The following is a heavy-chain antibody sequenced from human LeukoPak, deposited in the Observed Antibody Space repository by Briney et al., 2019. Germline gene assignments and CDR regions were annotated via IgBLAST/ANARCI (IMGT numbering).Heavy chain of an antibody. V-gene: IGHV3-7*01. J-gene: IGHJ5*02. CDR3: ARDRGGPAVNNWFDP. CDR2: INHDGSEK. Sequence: PGGSLRLSCAASGFVFDDYAMHWVRQPPGRGLEWVANINHDGSEKYYVDSVKGRFIISRDNAKNSLYLQMNSLRAEDTAVYYCARDRGGPAVNNWFDPWGQGTLVTVSS. CDR1: GFVFDDYA. D-gene: IGHD2-2*01.